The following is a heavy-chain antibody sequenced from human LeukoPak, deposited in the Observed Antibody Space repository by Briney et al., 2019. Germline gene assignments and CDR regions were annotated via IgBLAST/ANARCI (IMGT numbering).Heavy chain of an antibody. Sequence: PEGSLRLSCAASGFTFNNYAMHWVRQAPGKGLEYVSAISSNGGSTYYANSVKGRFTISRDNSKNTLYLQMGSLRAEDMAMYYCAREWGHYGSGSYYSAQNFGYWGQGTLVTVSS. D-gene: IGHD3-10*01. CDR3: AREWGHYGSGSYYSAQNFGY. CDR1: GFTFNNYA. CDR2: ISSNGGST. V-gene: IGHV3-64*01. J-gene: IGHJ4*02.